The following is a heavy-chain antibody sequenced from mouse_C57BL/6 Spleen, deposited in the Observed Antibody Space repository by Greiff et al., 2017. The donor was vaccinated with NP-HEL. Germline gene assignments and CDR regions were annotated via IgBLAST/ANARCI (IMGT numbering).Heavy chain of an antibody. Sequence: VQLKHSGPELVKPGASVKISCKASGYTFTDYYMNWVKQSHGKSLEWIGDINPNNGGTSYNQKFKGKATLTVDKSSSTAYMELRSLTSEDSAVYYCARGGVTTPFAYWGQGTLVTVSA. CDR3: ARGGVTTPFAY. J-gene: IGHJ3*01. V-gene: IGHV1-26*01. CDR1: GYTFTDYY. CDR2: INPNNGGT. D-gene: IGHD2-2*01.